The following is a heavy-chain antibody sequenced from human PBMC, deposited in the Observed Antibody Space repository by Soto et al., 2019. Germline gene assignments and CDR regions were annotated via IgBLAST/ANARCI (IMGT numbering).Heavy chain of an antibody. CDR1: GGSISSSSYY. J-gene: IGHJ6*02. V-gene: IGHV4-39*01. CDR2: IYYSGST. Sequence: PSETLSLTCTVSGGSISSSSYYWGWIRQPPGKGLEWIGSIYYSGSTYYNPSLKSRVTISVDTSKNQFSLKLSSVTAADTAVYYCARRATYYYYYGMDVWGQGTTVT. CDR3: ARRATYYYYYGMDV.